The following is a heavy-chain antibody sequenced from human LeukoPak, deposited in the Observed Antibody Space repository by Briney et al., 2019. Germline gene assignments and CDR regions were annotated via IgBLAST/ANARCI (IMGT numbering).Heavy chain of an antibody. V-gene: IGHV1-2*02. CDR3: ARDSSDFWSGYFLGY. CDR1: GGTFSSYA. J-gene: IGHJ4*02. D-gene: IGHD3-3*01. CDR2: INPNSGGT. Sequence: ASVKVSCKASGGTFSSYAISWVRQAPGQGLERMGWINPNSGGTNYAQKFQGRVTMTRDTSISTAYMELSRLRSDGTAVYYCARDSSDFWSGYFLGYWGQGTLVTVSS.